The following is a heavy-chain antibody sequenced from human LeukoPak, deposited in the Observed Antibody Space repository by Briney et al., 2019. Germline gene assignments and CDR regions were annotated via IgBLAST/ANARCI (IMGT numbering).Heavy chain of an antibody. CDR1: GYTFTGYY. J-gene: IGHJ3*02. Sequence: WASVKVSCKASGYTFTGYYMHWVRQAPGQGLEWMGWINPNSGGTNYAQKFQGRVTMTRDTSISTAYMELSRLRSDDTAVYYCARVAAYYYDSSGYQDAFDIWGQGTMVTVSS. D-gene: IGHD3-22*01. CDR3: ARVAAYYYDSSGYQDAFDI. V-gene: IGHV1-2*02. CDR2: INPNSGGT.